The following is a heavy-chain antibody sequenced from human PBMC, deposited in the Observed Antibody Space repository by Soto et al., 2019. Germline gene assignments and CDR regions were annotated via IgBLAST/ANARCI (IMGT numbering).Heavy chain of an antibody. Sequence: GGSLRLSCAASGFTFSSYAMTWVRQAPGKGLEWVSAISGSGGSTYYADSVKGWVTMTRDTSISTAYMELTRLKSDDTAVYYCVRGGVGYSSDSGCYHAFDIWGQGTMVTVSS. CDR2: ISGSGGST. J-gene: IGHJ3*02. CDR1: GFTFSSYA. CDR3: VRGGVGYSSDSGCYHAFDI. V-gene: IGHV3-23*01. D-gene: IGHD2-15*01.